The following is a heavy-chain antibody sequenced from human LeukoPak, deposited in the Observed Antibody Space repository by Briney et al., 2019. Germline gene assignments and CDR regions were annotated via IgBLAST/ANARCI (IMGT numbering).Heavy chain of an antibody. Sequence: GGSLRLSCAASGFTFSNYWVNWVRQAPGKGLEWVANMNHDGSEKYYVDSVKGRFTISRDNAKNSLYLQMNSLRAEDTAVYNGARDNWSFDIWGQGTMVTVSS. CDR2: MNHDGSEK. CDR3: ARDNWSFDI. D-gene: IGHD3-3*01. J-gene: IGHJ3*02. CDR1: GFTFSNYW. V-gene: IGHV3-7*04.